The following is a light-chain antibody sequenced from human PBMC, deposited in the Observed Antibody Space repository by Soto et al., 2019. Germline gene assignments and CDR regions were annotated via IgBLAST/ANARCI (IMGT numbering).Light chain of an antibody. J-gene: IGLJ1*01. V-gene: IGLV1-51*02. CDR3: ASWDHSLSGYV. Sequence: QSVLTQPPSVSAAPGQKVTISCSGTISNIGNNYVSWYQQLPGAAPTLLIYESNMRPTGIPDRFSGSKSAASATLDITGLQTGDEADYYCASWDHSLSGYVFGSGPKVPVL. CDR1: ISNIGNNY. CDR2: ESN.